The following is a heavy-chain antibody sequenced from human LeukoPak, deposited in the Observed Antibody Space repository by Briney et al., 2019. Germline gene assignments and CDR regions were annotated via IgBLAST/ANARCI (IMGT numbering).Heavy chain of an antibody. D-gene: IGHD3-22*01. V-gene: IGHV4-34*01. CDR2: INHSGST. CDR3: AIYDSSGYYYEEYFST. Sequence: SETLSLTCAVYGGSFSGYYWSWIRQPPGKGLEWIGEINHSGSTNYNPSLKSRVTISVDTSKNQFSLKLSSVTAADTAVYYCAIYDSSGYYYEEYFSTGARAPWSPSPQ. CDR1: GGSFSGYY. J-gene: IGHJ1*01.